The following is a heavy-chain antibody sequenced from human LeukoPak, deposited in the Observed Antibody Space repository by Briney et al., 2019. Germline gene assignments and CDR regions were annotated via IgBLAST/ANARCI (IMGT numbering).Heavy chain of an antibody. CDR3: ASPRGWCSGGSCYEKYFQH. J-gene: IGHJ1*01. CDR2: IYYSGST. CDR1: GGSFSGYY. V-gene: IGHV4-59*01. Sequence: SETLSLTCAVYGGSFSGYYWSWIRQPPGKGLEWIGYIYYSGSTNYNPSLKSRVTISVDTSKNQFSLKLSSVTAADTAVYYCASPRGWCSGGSCYEKYFQHWGQGTLVTVSS. D-gene: IGHD2-15*01.